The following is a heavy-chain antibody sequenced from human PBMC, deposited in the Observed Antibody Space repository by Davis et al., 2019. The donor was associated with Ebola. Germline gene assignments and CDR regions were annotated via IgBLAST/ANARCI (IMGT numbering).Heavy chain of an antibody. D-gene: IGHD3-9*01. V-gene: IGHV3-7*03. CDR1: GFTFSSYW. CDR3: ARPEILTGLYYSDY. J-gene: IGHJ4*02. Sequence: GESLKISCAASGFTFSSYWMSWVRQAPVKGLEWVANIKQDGSEKYYVDSVKGRFTIARDNAKNSLYLQMNSLRAEDTAVYYCARPEILTGLYYSDYWGRGTVVTVSS. CDR2: IKQDGSEK.